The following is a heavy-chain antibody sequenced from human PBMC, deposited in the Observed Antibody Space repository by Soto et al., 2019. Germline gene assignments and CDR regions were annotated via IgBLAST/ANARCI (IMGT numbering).Heavy chain of an antibody. CDR1: GDSVSSNSAA. CDR3: AGTTSHHWLYMDV. J-gene: IGHJ6*03. V-gene: IGHV6-1*01. Sequence: QVQLQESGPGLVKPSQTLSLTCVISGDSVSSNSAAWNWIRLSPSRALEWLARTYYRSRWSNDYAVSVRSRITVNPDTSKNQFSLQLTSVTPEDTAVYYCAGTTSHHWLYMDVWGKGATVTVSS. D-gene: IGHD1-7*01. CDR2: TYYRSRWSN.